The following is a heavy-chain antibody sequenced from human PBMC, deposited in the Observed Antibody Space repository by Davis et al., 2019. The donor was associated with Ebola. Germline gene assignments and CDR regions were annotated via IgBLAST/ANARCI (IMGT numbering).Heavy chain of an antibody. Sequence: SETLSLTCTVSGGSFNSGGYYWSWIRQHPGRGLEWIGYIYYSGNTYYNPSLKSRVTISIDTSKNQFSLKLSSVTAADTAVYYCARAYGDFFYYFDYWGQGSLVTVSS. D-gene: IGHD4-17*01. CDR1: GGSFNSGGYY. CDR3: ARAYGDFFYYFDY. J-gene: IGHJ4*02. CDR2: IYYSGNT. V-gene: IGHV4-31*03.